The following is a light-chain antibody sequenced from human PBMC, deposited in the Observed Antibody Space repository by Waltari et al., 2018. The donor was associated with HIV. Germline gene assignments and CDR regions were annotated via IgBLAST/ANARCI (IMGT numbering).Light chain of an antibody. J-gene: IGLJ1*01. V-gene: IGLV3-19*01. CDR1: SLRSYY. Sequence: SSELTQDPAVSVALGQTVRITCPGDSLRSYYATWYQQKPGQAPVLVIYGKNNRPSGIPDRFSGSSSGNTGSLTITGAQAEDEADYYCKSRDSSGHHYVFGTGTKVTVL. CDR2: GKN. CDR3: KSRDSSGHHYV.